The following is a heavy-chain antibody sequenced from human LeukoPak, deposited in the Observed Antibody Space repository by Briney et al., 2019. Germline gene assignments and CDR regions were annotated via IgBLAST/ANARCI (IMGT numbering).Heavy chain of an antibody. Sequence: GGSLRLSCAASGFTFSSYAMSWVRQAPGKGLEWVSAISGSGGSTYYADSVKGRFTISRDNAKNSLYLQMNSLRAEDTAVYYCASGDSSSWFFYYFDYWGQGTLVTVSS. CDR1: GFTFSSYA. V-gene: IGHV3-23*01. J-gene: IGHJ4*02. CDR2: ISGSGGST. CDR3: ASGDSSSWFFYYFDY. D-gene: IGHD6-13*01.